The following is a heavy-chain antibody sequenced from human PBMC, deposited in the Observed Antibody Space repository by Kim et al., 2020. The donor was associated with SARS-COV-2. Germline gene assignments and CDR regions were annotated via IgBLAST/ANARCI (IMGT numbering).Heavy chain of an antibody. CDR2: ISAYNGNT. CDR3: ARAIPVDVDDFWSGYYRDADQTALDY. V-gene: IGHV1-18*01. D-gene: IGHD3-3*01. J-gene: IGHJ4*02. Sequence: ASVKVSCKASGYTFTSYGISWVRQAPGQGLEWMGWISAYNGNTNYAQKLQGRVTMTTDTSTSTAYMELRSLRSDDTAVYYCARAIPVDVDDFWSGYYRDADQTALDYWGQGTLVTVSS. CDR1: GYTFTSYG.